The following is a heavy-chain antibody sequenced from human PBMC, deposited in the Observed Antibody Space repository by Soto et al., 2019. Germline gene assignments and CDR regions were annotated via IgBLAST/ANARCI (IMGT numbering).Heavy chain of an antibody. CDR1: GFTFDDYA. J-gene: IGHJ4*02. CDR3: AKATHCSGGSCYSLDY. D-gene: IGHD2-15*01. Sequence: EVQLVESGGGLVQPGRSLRLSCAASGFTFDDYAMHWVRQAPGKGLEWVSGISWNSGSIGYAASVKGRFTISRDNAKNSLYLQMNSLRAEDTALYYCAKATHCSGGSCYSLDYWGQGTLDPVSS. V-gene: IGHV3-9*01. CDR2: ISWNSGSI.